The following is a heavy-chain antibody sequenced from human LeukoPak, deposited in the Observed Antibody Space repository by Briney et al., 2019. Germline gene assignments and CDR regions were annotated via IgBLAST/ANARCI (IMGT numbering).Heavy chain of an antibody. CDR1: GGSISSSSYY. V-gene: IGHV4-39*07. D-gene: IGHD3-3*01. CDR2: IYHSGST. CDR3: ARLYYDFWSGLDY. J-gene: IGHJ4*02. Sequence: PSETLSLTCTVSGGSISSSSYYWGWIRQPPGKGLEWIGSIYHSGSTYYNPSLKSRVTISVDRSKNQFSLKLSSVTAADTAVYYCARLYYDFWSGLDYWGQGTLVTVSS.